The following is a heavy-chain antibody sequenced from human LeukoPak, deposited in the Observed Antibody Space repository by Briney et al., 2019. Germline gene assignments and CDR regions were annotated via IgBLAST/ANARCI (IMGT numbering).Heavy chain of an antibody. CDR1: GYTFTGYY. J-gene: IGHJ3*02. V-gene: IGHV1-2*02. CDR3: ARVGDGLNDGFDI. D-gene: IGHD5-24*01. Sequence: ASVKVSCKASGYTFTGYYIHWVRQAPGQGLEWMGWINPNTGGTNYAQNFQGSVTMTRDTSITTVYMELSRLRSDDTAVYYCARVGDGLNDGFDIWGQGTMVTVSS. CDR2: INPNTGGT.